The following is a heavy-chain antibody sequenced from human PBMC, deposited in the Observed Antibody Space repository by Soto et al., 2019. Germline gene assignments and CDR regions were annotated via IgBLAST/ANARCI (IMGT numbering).Heavy chain of an antibody. Sequence: QVQLVESGGGVVQPGRSLRLSCEASGFTFSTYGMHWVRQAPGKGLEWVAIISYDENTKYYADSLKDRFTISRDNYKNTLYLDINNVTPEDTAVYYCAKEVLAAGQGWFDTWGQGTLVTVSS. V-gene: IGHV3-30*18. J-gene: IGHJ5*02. CDR1: GFTFSTYG. CDR2: ISYDENTK. D-gene: IGHD6-25*01. CDR3: AKEVLAAGQGWFDT.